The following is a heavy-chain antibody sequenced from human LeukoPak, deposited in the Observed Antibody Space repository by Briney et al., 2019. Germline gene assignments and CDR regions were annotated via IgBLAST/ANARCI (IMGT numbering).Heavy chain of an antibody. CDR2: IYIGGDT. CDR3: AGGGDGGYDFDY. CDR1: GFSVRSKY. Sequence: GGSLRLSCAASGFSVRSKYMSWVRQAPGKGLEWVSVIYIGGDTYYADSVKGRFTISRDNSKNTLYLQMNTLRVEDTAVYFCAGGGDGGYDFDYWGLGTLVTVSS. V-gene: IGHV3-66*01. J-gene: IGHJ4*02. D-gene: IGHD5-12*01.